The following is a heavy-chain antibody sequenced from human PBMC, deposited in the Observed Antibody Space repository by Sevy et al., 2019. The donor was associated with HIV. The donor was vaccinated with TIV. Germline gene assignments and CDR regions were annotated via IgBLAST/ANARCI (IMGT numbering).Heavy chain of an antibody. Sequence: GGSLRLSCAASGFTFSSYNMNWVRQAPGKGLERISSITGDSSYMYDADSVKGRFTISRDNAKNSLYLHMNGLRAEDTAVYYCARDRPTLNYHASSGYNYYFDSWSQGTLVTVSS. D-gene: IGHD3-22*01. CDR3: ARDRPTLNYHASSGYNYYFDS. J-gene: IGHJ4*02. CDR2: ITGDSSYM. V-gene: IGHV3-21*01. CDR1: GFTFSSYN.